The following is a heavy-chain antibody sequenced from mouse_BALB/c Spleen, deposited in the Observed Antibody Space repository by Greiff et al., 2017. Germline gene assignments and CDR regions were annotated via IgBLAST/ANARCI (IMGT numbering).Heavy chain of an antibody. J-gene: IGHJ2*01. D-gene: IGHD2-14*01. CDR2: FSPGNGDI. V-gene: IGHV1S53*02. CDR3: KRYRYDEGSW. Sequence: VKLVESDAELVKPGASVKISCKASGYTFTDYAILWVKQKPEQGLEWIGYFSPGNGDIKYNEKFKGKATLTADKSSSTAYMQLNSLTSEDSAVYFCKRYRYDEGSWWGQGTTLTVSS. CDR1: GYTFTDYA.